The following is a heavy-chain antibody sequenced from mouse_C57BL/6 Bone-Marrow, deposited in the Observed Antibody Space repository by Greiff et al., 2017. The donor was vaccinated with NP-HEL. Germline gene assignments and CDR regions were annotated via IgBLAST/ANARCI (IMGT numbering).Heavy chain of an antibody. CDR2: IYPRSGNT. V-gene: IGHV1-81*01. J-gene: IGHJ3*01. CDR1: GYTFTSYG. D-gene: IGHD2-4*01. CDR3: ARDYDYDGAY. Sequence: QVQLQQSGAELARPGASVKLSCKASGYTFTSYGISWVKQRTGQGLEWIGEIYPRSGNTYYNEKFKGKATLTADKSSSPAYMELRSLTSEDSAVYFCARDYDYDGAYWGQGTLVTVSA.